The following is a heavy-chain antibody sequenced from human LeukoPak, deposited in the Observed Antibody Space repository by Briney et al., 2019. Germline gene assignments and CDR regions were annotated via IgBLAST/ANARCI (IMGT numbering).Heavy chain of an antibody. D-gene: IGHD3-10*01. CDR1: EFTFSSYE. CDR3: ARGFRLDY. J-gene: IGHJ4*02. Sequence: GGSLRLSCAASEFTFSSYEMNWVRQAPGKGLEWVSYISSSGSAMHYADSVKDRFTISRDNTKNSLYLQMNSLRAEDTAVYYCARGFRLDYWGQGTLVTVSS. V-gene: IGHV3-48*03. CDR2: ISSSGSAM.